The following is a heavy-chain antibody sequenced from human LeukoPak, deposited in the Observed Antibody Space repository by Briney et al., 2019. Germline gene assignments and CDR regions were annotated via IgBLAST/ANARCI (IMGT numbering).Heavy chain of an antibody. V-gene: IGHV3-23*01. Sequence: PPGGPLRLSCAASGFTFSSYAMSWVRQAPGKGLEWVSAISGSGGSTYYADSVKGRFTISRDNSKNTLYLQMNSLRAEDTAEYYCAKSLLTTASGTGRAFDIWGQGTMVTVSS. D-gene: IGHD1-26*01. J-gene: IGHJ3*02. CDR3: AKSLLTTASGTGRAFDI. CDR1: GFTFSSYA. CDR2: ISGSGGST.